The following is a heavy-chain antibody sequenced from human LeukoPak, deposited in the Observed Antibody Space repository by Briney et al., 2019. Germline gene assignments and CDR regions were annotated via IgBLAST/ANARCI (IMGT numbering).Heavy chain of an antibody. D-gene: IGHD3-10*02. CDR2: IYTSGST. CDR3: ARAPSYFVMANY. CDR1: GGSISSYY. Sequence: SETLSLTCTVSGGSISSYYWSWIRQPPGKGLEWIGHIYTSGSTSYNPSLKTRVTMSVDTSKNEFSLKLSSVTAADTAVYYCARAPSYFVMANYWGQGTLVTVSS. J-gene: IGHJ4*02. V-gene: IGHV4-4*08.